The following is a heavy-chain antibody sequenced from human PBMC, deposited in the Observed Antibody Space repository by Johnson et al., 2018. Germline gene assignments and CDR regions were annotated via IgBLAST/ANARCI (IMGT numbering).Heavy chain of an antibody. CDR2: TRDKSNSYTT. Sequence: EVQLVEAGGGLVQPGGSLRLSCAASGFTFSDHYMDWVRQAPGKGLEWVGRTRDKSNSYTTEYAASVKGRFTISRDKSKNSLYLQMNTLKTEDTAVYYCVSASGITYPYFQHWGQGTLVTVSS. J-gene: IGHJ1*01. D-gene: IGHD3-10*01. V-gene: IGHV3-72*01. CDR1: GFTFSDHY. CDR3: VSASGITYPYFQH.